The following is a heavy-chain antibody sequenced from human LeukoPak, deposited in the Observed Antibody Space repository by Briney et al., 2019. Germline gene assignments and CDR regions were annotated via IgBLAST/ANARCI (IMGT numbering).Heavy chain of an antibody. Sequence: GGFLRLSCAASGFTFSYYTMSWVRQAPGKGLEWVSSISSTGSSIYYADSVKGRFTISRGNAKNSLYLQMSSLRVEDTAVYYCARDDVAWNDVHWFDPWGQGTLATVSS. V-gene: IGHV3-21*01. J-gene: IGHJ5*02. CDR1: GFTFSYYT. D-gene: IGHD1-1*01. CDR2: ISSTGSSI. CDR3: ARDDVAWNDVHWFDP.